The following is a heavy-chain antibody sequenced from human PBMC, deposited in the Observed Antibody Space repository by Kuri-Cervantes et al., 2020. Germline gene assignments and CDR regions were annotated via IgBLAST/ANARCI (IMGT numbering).Heavy chain of an antibody. V-gene: IGHV4-39*07. D-gene: IGHD3-10*02. CDR1: GFTFSSYW. CDR3: ASLFGELLYGWFDP. J-gene: IGHJ5*02. Sequence: GSLRLSCAASGFTFSSYWMSWVRQPPGKGLEWIGSIYYSGSTYYNPSLKSRVTISVDTSKNQFSLKLSSVTAADTAVYYCASLFGELLYGWFDPWGQGTLVTVSS. CDR2: IYYSGST.